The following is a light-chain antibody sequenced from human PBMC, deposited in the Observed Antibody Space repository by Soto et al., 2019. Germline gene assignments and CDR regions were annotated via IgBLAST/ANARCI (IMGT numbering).Light chain of an antibody. Sequence: QSVLTQPSSVSGSPGQSITISCTGTSTDVGGYNYVSWYQHHPDKAPKLVIYEVSNRPSGVSDRFSGSKSGNTASLTISGLQTEDEADYYCSSYTSSSTLFGTGTKVTV. CDR3: SSYTSSSTL. CDR1: STDVGGYNY. J-gene: IGLJ1*01. CDR2: EVS. V-gene: IGLV2-14*01.